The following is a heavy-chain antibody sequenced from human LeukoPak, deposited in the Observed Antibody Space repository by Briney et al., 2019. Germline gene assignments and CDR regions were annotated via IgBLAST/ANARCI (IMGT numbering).Heavy chain of an antibody. D-gene: IGHD4-23*01. CDR1: GGSISGYY. CDR3: ARRTVVLDY. J-gene: IGHJ4*02. CDR2: IYYSGST. V-gene: IGHV4-59*08. Sequence: NSSETLSLTCTVSGGSISGYYWSWVRQPPGKGLEWIGYIYYSGSTTYNPSLEGRVTISVDTSKDQSSLKLRSVTAADTAVYFCARRTVVLDYWGQGTLVTVSS.